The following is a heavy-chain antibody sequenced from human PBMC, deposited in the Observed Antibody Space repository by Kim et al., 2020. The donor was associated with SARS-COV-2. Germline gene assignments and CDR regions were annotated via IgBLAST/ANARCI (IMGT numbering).Heavy chain of an antibody. Sequence: GGSLRLSCEVSGFTFSSYLMTWVRQAPGKGLEWVATIKEDGSEKYYVDSVKGRFTVSRDNTKNTLYLQMNSLTGEDTAVYYCARDQLRYYDCGVYYRHYGLDVWGQGTPVTVSS. CDR2: IKEDGSEK. CDR3: ARDQLRYYDCGVYYRHYGLDV. D-gene: IGHD3-9*01. V-gene: IGHV3-7*01. CDR1: GFTFSSYL. J-gene: IGHJ6*02.